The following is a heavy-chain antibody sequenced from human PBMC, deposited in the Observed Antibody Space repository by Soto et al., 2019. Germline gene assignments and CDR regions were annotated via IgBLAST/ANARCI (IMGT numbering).Heavy chain of an antibody. CDR3: ARGVGWGAARSGWFDP. V-gene: IGHV3-23*01. Sequence: EVQLLESGGDLVQPGGSLRLSCAASGLTFSSYAMTWVRQAPGKGLEWVSTISGSGGSTYYADSVMGRFAISRDNSKNTLYLQMSSLRAEDTAVYYCARGVGWGAARSGWFDPWGQGTLVTVSS. D-gene: IGHD6-6*01. CDR2: ISGSGGST. J-gene: IGHJ5*02. CDR1: GLTFSSYA.